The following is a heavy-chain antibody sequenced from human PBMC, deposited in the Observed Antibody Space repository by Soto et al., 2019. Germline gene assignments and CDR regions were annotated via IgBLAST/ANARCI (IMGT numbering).Heavy chain of an antibody. D-gene: IGHD2-2*01. J-gene: IGHJ6*03. CDR2: INWNGGST. CDR3: ARENLGYCSSTSCSDYYMDV. V-gene: IGHV3-20*01. CDR1: GFTFYDYG. Sequence: PGGSLRLSCAASGFTFYDYGMSWVRQAPGKGLEWVSGINWNGGSTGYADSVKGRFTISRDNAKNSLYLQMNSLRAEDTALYHCARENLGYCSSTSCSDYYMDVWGKGTTVTVSS.